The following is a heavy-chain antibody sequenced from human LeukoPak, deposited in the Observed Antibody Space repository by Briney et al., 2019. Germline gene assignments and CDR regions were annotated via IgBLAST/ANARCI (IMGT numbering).Heavy chain of an antibody. V-gene: IGHV4-31*03. D-gene: IGHD5-24*01. CDR1: GGSISSGGYY. J-gene: IGHJ6*02. Sequence: SETLSLTCTVSGGSISSGGYYWGWIRQHPGKGLEWIGYIYYSGSTYYNPSLKSRVTISVDTSKNQFSLKLSSVTAADTAVYYCAREPTSRDGYKSYGMDVWGQGTTVTVSS. CDR3: AREPTSRDGYKSYGMDV. CDR2: IYYSGST.